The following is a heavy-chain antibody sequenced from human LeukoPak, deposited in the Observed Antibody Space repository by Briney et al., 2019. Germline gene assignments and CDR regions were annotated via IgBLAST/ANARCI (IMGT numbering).Heavy chain of an antibody. D-gene: IGHD2-21*02. Sequence: SETLSLTCTVSGGSIGTNYWNWIRQPPGKGLEWLGYIYYTGSHSHNPSRKSPVTKSVNTSKNLFALKLTSVTAADTAVYYCASSRGVVTAYDIWGQGTMVTVSS. CDR2: IYYTGSH. CDR1: GGSIGTNY. V-gene: IGHV4-59*01. CDR3: ASSRGVVTAYDI. J-gene: IGHJ3*02.